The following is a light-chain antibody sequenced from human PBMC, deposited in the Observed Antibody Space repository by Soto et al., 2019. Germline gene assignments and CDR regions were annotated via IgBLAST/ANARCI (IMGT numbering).Light chain of an antibody. Sequence: DIVMIQSPDSLAVSLGERATINCKSSQTILYSSNNKNYLAWYQQKPGQPPKLLISWASTRESGVPDRFSGSGSGTDFTLTISSLQAEDVAVYYCQQYYGTPYTFGQGTKLEIK. CDR1: QTILYSSNNKNY. V-gene: IGKV4-1*01. CDR2: WAS. J-gene: IGKJ2*01. CDR3: QQYYGTPYT.